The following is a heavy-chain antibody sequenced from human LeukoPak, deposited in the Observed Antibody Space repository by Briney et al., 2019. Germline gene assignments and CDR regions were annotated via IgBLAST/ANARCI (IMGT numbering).Heavy chain of an antibody. Sequence: GGSLRLSCAASGFTFSSYAMSWVRQTPGKGLEWVSAISGSGGSTYYADSVKGRFTISRDNSKNTLYLQMNSLRAEDTAVYYCAKDSGSYSGGFDYWGQGTLVTVSS. V-gene: IGHV3-23*01. J-gene: IGHJ4*02. D-gene: IGHD1-26*01. CDR1: GFTFSSYA. CDR2: ISGSGGST. CDR3: AKDSGSYSGGFDY.